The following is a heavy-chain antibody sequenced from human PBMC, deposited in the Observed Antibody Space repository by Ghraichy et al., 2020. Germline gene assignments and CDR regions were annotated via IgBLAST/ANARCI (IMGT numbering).Heavy chain of an antibody. CDR3: ARGLVNIWFGELGRMYRPHFDY. V-gene: IGHV4-34*01. J-gene: IGHJ4*01. CDR1: GGSFSGYY. CDR2: INHSGST. Sequence: SQTLSLTCAVYGGSFSGYYWSWIRQPPGKGLEWIGEINHSGSTKYNPSLKSRVTISVDTSKNQFSLKLSTVTAADTAVYYCARGLVNIWFGELGRMYRPHFDYWGHGTLVTVSS. D-gene: IGHD3-10*01.